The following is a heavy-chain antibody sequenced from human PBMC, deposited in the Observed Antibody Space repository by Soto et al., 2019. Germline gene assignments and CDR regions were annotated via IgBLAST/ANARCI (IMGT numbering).Heavy chain of an antibody. CDR2: ISYDGRNK. Sequence: GGSLRLSCAASGFTFSSYAMHWVRQATGKGLEWVAAISYDGRNKYYADSVKGRFTISRDNSKNTLYLQMNSLRAEDASLYSCARDRGADSGCDYWYYGMDVWGQGTTVTVSS. V-gene: IGHV3-30*04. CDR1: GFTFSSYA. J-gene: IGHJ6*02. CDR3: ARDRGADSGCDYWYYGMDV. D-gene: IGHD5-12*01.